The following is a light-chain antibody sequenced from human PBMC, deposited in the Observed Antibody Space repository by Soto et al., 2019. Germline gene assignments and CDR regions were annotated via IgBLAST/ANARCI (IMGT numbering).Light chain of an antibody. CDR2: AAS. J-gene: IGKJ4*01. CDR1: QSISSY. V-gene: IGKV1-39*01. CDR3: QQSYSTPH. Sequence: DIQMTQSPSSLSASVGDRVTITCRASQSISSYLNWYQQKPGKAPKLLIYAASNLQSGVPSRFSGSGSRTDFTLTISSLQPEDFATYYCQQSYSTPHFGGGTKVEIK.